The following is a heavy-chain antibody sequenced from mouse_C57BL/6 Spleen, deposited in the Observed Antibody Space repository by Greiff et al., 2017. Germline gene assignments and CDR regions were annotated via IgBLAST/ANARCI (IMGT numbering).Heavy chain of an antibody. CDR1: GYTFTSYW. V-gene: IGHV1-64*01. CDR3: ASYSNYAWFAY. CDR2: IHPNSGST. Sequence: QVQLQQPGAELVKPGASVKLSCKASGYTFTSYWMHWVKQRPGQGLEWIGMIHPNSGSTNYNEKFKSKATLTVDKSSSTAYMQLSILTSEDSAVYYCASYSNYAWFAYWGQGTLVTVSA. D-gene: IGHD2-5*01. J-gene: IGHJ3*01.